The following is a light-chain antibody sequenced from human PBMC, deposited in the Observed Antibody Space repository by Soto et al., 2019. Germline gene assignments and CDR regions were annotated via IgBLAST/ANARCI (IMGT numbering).Light chain of an antibody. V-gene: IGLV2-18*02. Sequence: QCALTQPHSVSGSPLQSVTISCIGTSSDVGSYNRVSWYQQPPGTAPKLIIYEGYTRPSGVPGRFSASKSGNTASLTISGLQAEDEADYYCNSYTISDTYVFGTGTKVTVL. CDR1: SSDVGSYNR. CDR3: NSYTISDTYV. CDR2: EGY. J-gene: IGLJ1*01.